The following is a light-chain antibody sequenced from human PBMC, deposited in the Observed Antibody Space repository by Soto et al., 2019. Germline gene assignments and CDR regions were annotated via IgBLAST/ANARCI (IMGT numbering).Light chain of an antibody. CDR3: QQYTSYSPWT. V-gene: IGKV1-5*01. CDR2: DAS. CDR1: QSITNL. J-gene: IGKJ1*01. Sequence: DIQMTQSPSTLSASVGDRVTFTCRATQSITNLLAWYRQKPGKAPKLMIYDASTLESGVPTRFSGSGSGTEFTLPISSLQPDDFATYHGQQYTSYSPWTFGQGTKVEMK.